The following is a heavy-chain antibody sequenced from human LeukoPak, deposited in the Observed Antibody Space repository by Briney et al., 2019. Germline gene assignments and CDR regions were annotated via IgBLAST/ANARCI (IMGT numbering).Heavy chain of an antibody. D-gene: IGHD2-2*01. CDR2: ISGGGGST. CDR3: AKGGYCSSTSCYVGWFDP. CDR1: GFTFSIYV. Sequence: GGSPRLSCAASGFTFSIYVMNWVRQAPGKGLEWVSVISGGGGSTYYADSVKGRFTISRDNSKNALFLQMNSLRAEDTAVYYCAKGGYCSSTSCYVGWFDPWGQGTLVTVSS. J-gene: IGHJ5*02. V-gene: IGHV3-23*01.